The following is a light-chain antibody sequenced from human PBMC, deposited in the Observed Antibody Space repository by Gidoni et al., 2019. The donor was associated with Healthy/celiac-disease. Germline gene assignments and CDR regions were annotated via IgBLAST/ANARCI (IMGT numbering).Light chain of an antibody. CDR2: EVS. J-gene: IGLJ1*01. Sequence: QSALTQPASVSGSPGQSITISCTGTSSDVGSYNLVSWYQQHPGKAPKLMSYEVSKRPSGVSNRFSGSKSGNTASLTISGLQAEDEADYYCCSYAGSSPEVFGTGTKVTVL. V-gene: IGLV2-23*02. CDR3: CSYAGSSPEV. CDR1: SSDVGSYNL.